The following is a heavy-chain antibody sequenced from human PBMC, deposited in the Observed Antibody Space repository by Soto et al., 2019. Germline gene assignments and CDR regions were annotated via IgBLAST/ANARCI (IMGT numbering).Heavy chain of an antibody. CDR1: GDTFNSFG. J-gene: IGHJ5*02. Sequence: QVQLVQSGAEVRQPGSAVKVSCKGSGDTFNSFGINWVRQAPGQGLEWIGSIIPIFGTTFYAQNFRDRVTFTADESTRTAYMELSSLTSEDTALYYCAKEAGWSYPYNWFDAWGQGTLVTVSS. V-gene: IGHV1-69*18. D-gene: IGHD1-26*01. CDR3: AKEAGWSYPYNWFDA. CDR2: IIPIFGTT.